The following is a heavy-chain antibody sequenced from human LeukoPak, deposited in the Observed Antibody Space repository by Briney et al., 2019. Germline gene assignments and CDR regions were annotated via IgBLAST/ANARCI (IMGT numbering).Heavy chain of an antibody. CDR2: IYTSGST. J-gene: IGHJ3*02. Sequence: PSETLSLTSTVSGGSISSYYWSWIRQPAGKGLEWIGSIYTSGSTNYNPSLKSRVTMSVDTSKNQFSLKLSSVTAADTAVYYCARTRSLMPQRHYYGSGSYYNVDAFDIWGQGTMVTVSS. CDR3: ARTRSLMPQRHYYGSGSYYNVDAFDI. V-gene: IGHV4-4*07. D-gene: IGHD3-10*01. CDR1: GGSISSYY.